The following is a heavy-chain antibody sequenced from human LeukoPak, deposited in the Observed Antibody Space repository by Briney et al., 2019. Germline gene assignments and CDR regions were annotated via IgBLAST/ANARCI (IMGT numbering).Heavy chain of an antibody. V-gene: IGHV3-23*01. CDR1: GFTFSTYN. D-gene: IGHD4-17*01. J-gene: IGHJ4*02. CDR3: VKGRLFGDYIFDF. CDR2: IAGSGGNT. Sequence: GGFLRLSCAASGFTFSTYNMNWVRQAPGKGLEWVSTIAGSGGNTNYADSVKGRFTISRDNSKNTLSLTMNSLRADDTAVYYCVKGRLFGDYIFDFWGQGTLVTVSS.